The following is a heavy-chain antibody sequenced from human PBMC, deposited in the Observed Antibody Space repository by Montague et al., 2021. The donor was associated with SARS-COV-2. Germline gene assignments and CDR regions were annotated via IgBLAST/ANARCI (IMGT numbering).Heavy chain of an antibody. D-gene: IGHD3-10*01. CDR2: MHFTGET. J-gene: IGHJ4*02. CDR1: GDSITNHY. V-gene: IGHV4-4*07. Sequence: SETLSLTCSVSGDSITNHYWSWIRQPAGKGLEWIGRMHFTGETNFSPFFSSRLTMSAGTSKNQFSLKLTSVTAADTAIYFCARDRFDFGAGRQGTIDFWGQGTVVTVS. CDR3: ARDRFDFGAGRQGTIDF.